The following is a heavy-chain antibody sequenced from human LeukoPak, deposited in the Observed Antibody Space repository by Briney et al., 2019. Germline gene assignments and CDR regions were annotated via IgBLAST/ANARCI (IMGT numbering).Heavy chain of an antibody. V-gene: IGHV3-23*01. CDR1: GFTFSSYA. Sequence: GGSLRLSCAASGFTFSSYAMSWVRQAPAKGLEWVSAISGSGGSTYYADSVKGRFTISRDNSKNTLYLQMNSLRAEDTAVYYCASRNRRDGYKTGGDYWGQGTLVTVSS. D-gene: IGHD5-24*01. CDR2: ISGSGGST. CDR3: ASRNRRDGYKTGGDY. J-gene: IGHJ4*02.